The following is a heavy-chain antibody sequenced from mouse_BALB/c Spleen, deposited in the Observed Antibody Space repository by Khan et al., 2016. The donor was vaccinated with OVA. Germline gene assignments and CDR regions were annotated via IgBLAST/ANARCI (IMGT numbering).Heavy chain of an antibody. CDR2: INPSSGYT. J-gene: IGHJ2*01. V-gene: IGHV1-4*01. Sequence: QVQLQQSGAELARPGASVKMSCKASGYTFTNYTMHWVKQRPGRGLEWIGYINPSSGYTNYNQNFNDKATLTTDRSYSTAYMQLISLTSDDSAVYYCASIPIPPYYFDYWGQGTTRTVSS. CDR1: GYTFTNYT. CDR3: ASIPIPPYYFDY.